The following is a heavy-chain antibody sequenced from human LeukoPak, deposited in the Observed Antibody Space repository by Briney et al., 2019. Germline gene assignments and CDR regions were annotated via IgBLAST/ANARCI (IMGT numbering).Heavy chain of an antibody. V-gene: IGHV3-64*01. CDR1: GFTFSSYA. CDR2: ISSNGGST. D-gene: IGHD4-17*01. J-gene: IGHJ6*03. Sequence: GGSLRLSCAASGFTFSSYAMHWVRQAPGKGLEYVSAISSNGGSTYYANSVKGRFTISRDNSKNTLYLQMGSLRAEDMAVYYCARRSGLGDYVTEYYYYYMDVWGKGTTVTVSS. CDR3: ARRSGLGDYVTEYYYYYMDV.